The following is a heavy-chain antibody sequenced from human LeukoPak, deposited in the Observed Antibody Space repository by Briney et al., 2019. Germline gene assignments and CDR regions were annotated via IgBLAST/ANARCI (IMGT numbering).Heavy chain of an antibody. CDR1: GFTFSSYG. J-gene: IGHJ6*02. Sequence: GGSLRLSCAASGFTFSSYGMHWVRQAPGKGLEWVAVIWYDGSNKYYADSVKGRFTISRDNSKNTLYLQMNSLRAEDTAVYYCARGSGSPHRGMDVWGQGTTVTVSS. CDR2: IWYDGSNK. CDR3: ARGSGSPHRGMDV. D-gene: IGHD6-25*01. V-gene: IGHV3-33*01.